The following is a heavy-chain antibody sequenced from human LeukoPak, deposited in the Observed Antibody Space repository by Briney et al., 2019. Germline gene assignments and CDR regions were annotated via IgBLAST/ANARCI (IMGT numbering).Heavy chain of an antibody. Sequence: SETLSLTCVVYGGSFSGYFWSWLRQRPGQGLEWIGEITPSGSNNYSPPLKHRLFISIDTSKKKLSLRLTSVAAADSAVYYCASSFYYDSRDYWGQGTLVTVSS. CDR3: ASSFYYDSRDY. CDR1: GGSFSGYF. J-gene: IGHJ4*02. D-gene: IGHD3-22*01. V-gene: IGHV4-34*01. CDR2: ITPSGSN.